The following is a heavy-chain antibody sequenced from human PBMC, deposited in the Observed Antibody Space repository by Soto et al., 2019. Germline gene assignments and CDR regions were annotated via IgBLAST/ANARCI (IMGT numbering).Heavy chain of an antibody. D-gene: IGHD4-4*01. J-gene: IGHJ4*02. CDR1: GFTVSRNY. Sequence: EVQLVESGGGLIQPGGSLRLSCAASGFTVSRNYMSWVRQAPGKGLEWVSVTYSGGTTYYADSVKGRFTISRDNSKNTLYLQVNSLRAEDTAVYYCARGPHYSNLDYWGQGTLVTVSS. CDR2: TYSGGTT. V-gene: IGHV3-53*01. CDR3: ARGPHYSNLDY.